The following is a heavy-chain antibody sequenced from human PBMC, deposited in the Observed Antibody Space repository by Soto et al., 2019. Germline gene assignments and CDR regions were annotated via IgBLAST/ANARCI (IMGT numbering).Heavy chain of an antibody. J-gene: IGHJ6*02. CDR3: ARDPSYYGMDV. CDR2: INAGNGNT. Sequence: GASVKVSCKASGYTFTSYAIHWGRQAPGQRREWMGWINAGNGNTKYSQKFQGRVTITRDTSASTAYMELSSLGSEDTAVYYCARDPSYYGMDVWGQGTTVTVSS. V-gene: IGHV1-3*01. CDR1: GYTFTSYA.